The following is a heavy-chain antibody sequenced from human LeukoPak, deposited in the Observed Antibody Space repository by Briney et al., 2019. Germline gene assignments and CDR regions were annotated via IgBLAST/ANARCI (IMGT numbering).Heavy chain of an antibody. CDR1: GFTFSNAW. Sequence: GGSLRLSCAASGFTFSNAWMSWVRQAPGKGLEWVGRIKSKTDGGTTDYAAPVKGRFTISRDDSKNTLYLQMNSLKTEDTAVYYCTTEGDITMVRGVIIRGVDYWGQGTLVTVSS. D-gene: IGHD3-10*01. CDR2: IKSKTDGGTT. V-gene: IGHV3-15*01. J-gene: IGHJ4*02. CDR3: TTEGDITMVRGVIIRGVDY.